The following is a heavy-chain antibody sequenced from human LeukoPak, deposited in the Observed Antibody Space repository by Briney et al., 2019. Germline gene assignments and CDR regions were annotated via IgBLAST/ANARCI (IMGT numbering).Heavy chain of an antibody. CDR2: IKHDESEK. CDR3: TRRLDD. CDR1: GFTFGDTW. V-gene: IGHV3-7*01. Sequence: GGSLRLSCAASGFTFGDTWMNWVRQAPGQGPEWVANIKHDESEKNYLDSVKGRFTISRDNAQNSLYLQMNGLRVEDTAVYYCTRRLDDWGQGTLVTVSS. J-gene: IGHJ4*02. D-gene: IGHD3-16*01.